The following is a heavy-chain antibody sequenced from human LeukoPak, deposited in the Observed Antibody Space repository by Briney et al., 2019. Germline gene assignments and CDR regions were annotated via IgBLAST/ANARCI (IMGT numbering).Heavy chain of an antibody. CDR1: GFTFSDYY. CDR2: ISSSGSTI. D-gene: IGHD5-12*01. Sequence: GGSLRLSCAASGFTFSDYYMSWIRQAPGKGLEWVSYISSSGSTIYYADSVKGRFTISRDNAKNSLYLQVNSLRTEDTAVYYCASPYSGYDLVFDYWGQGTLVTVSS. CDR3: ASPYSGYDLVFDY. J-gene: IGHJ4*02. V-gene: IGHV3-11*04.